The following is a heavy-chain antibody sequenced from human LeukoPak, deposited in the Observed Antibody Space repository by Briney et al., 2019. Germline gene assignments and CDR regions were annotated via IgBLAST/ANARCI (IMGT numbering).Heavy chain of an antibody. V-gene: IGHV3-23*01. J-gene: IGHJ5*02. CDR2: ISGSGGST. D-gene: IGHD6-13*01. CDR1: GFTVSSNY. Sequence: GGSLRLSCAASGFTVSSNYMSWVRQAPGKGLEWVSAISGSGGSTYYADSVKGRFTISRDNSKNTLYLQMNSLRAEDTAVYYCAKDQGAAAGKNWFDPWGQGTLVTVSS. CDR3: AKDQGAAAGKNWFDP.